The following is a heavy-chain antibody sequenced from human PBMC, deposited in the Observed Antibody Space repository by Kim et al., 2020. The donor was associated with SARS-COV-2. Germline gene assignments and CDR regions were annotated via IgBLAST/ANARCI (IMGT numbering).Heavy chain of an antibody. J-gene: IGHJ2*01. Sequence: RGSLRLSCAASGFTFSSFRMHWVRQVPGKGLVWVSRINGAGSDTGYADSVKGRFTSSRDNARNTLYLQMNSLTSEDTAVYYCARDRAVNGHDWYFDLWGRGTLVTVSS. CDR3: ARDRAVNGHDWYFDL. CDR1: GFTFSSFR. CDR2: INGAGSDT. D-gene: IGHD2-8*01. V-gene: IGHV3-74*01.